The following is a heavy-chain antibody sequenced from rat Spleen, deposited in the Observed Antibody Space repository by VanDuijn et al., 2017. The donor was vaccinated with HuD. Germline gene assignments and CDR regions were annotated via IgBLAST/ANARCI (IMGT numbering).Heavy chain of an antibody. CDR2: ISHDGSGT. D-gene: IGHD4-1*01. CDR1: GFTFSNYG. Sequence: EVQLVESGGGLVQPGRSLKLSCAASGFTFSNYGMAWVRQAPTKGLEWVATISHDGSGTDYRDPVKGRFTISRDNAKSTPYLKMDSLRSEDTATYYCARRGYNNYFFDYWGRGVMVTVSA. J-gene: IGHJ2*01. CDR3: ARRGYNNYFFDY. V-gene: IGHV5-29*01.